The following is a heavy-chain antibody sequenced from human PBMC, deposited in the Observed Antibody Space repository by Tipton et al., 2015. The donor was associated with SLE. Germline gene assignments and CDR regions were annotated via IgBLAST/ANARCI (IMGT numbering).Heavy chain of an antibody. V-gene: IGHV3-11*01. Sequence: SLRLSCAASGFTFSDYYMSWIRQAPGKGLEWVSCISSSGSTIYYADSVKGRFTISRDNAKNSLYLQMNSLRAEDTAVYYCASGSYYEGSGHDYWGQGTLVTVSS. CDR1: GFTFSDYY. CDR3: ASGSYYEGSGHDY. D-gene: IGHD3-3*01. J-gene: IGHJ4*02. CDR2: ISSSGSTI.